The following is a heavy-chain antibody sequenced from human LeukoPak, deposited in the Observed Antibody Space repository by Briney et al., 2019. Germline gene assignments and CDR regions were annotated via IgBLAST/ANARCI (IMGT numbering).Heavy chain of an antibody. Sequence: GGSLRLSCAASGFTFSSYGMHWVRQAPGKGLEWVAVIWYDGSNKYYADSVKGRFTISRDNSKNTLYLQMNSLRAEDTAMFYCARHSYGGEAFDIWGQGTMVTVSS. CDR3: ARHSYGGEAFDI. D-gene: IGHD5-18*01. CDR1: GFTFSSYG. CDR2: IWYDGSNK. V-gene: IGHV3-33*01. J-gene: IGHJ3*02.